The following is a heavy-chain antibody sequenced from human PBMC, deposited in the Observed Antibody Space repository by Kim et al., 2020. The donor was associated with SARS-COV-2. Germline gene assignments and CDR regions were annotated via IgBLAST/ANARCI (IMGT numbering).Heavy chain of an antibody. V-gene: IGHV1-18*01. J-gene: IGHJ4*02. CDR2: GKP. D-gene: IGHD2-21*02. CDR3: ARPLGDSFDY. Sequence: GKPKNAQKFEGRVTLTRDPSTDTTYMELRTLTSDDTAMYYCARPLGDSFDYWGQGSLVTVSS.